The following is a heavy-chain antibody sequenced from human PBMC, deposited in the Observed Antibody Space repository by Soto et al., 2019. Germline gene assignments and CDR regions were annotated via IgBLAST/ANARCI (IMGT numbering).Heavy chain of an antibody. D-gene: IGHD2-15*01. J-gene: IGHJ5*02. CDR1: GGSISRSTYY. Sequence: QLQLQESGLGLVKPSETLSLTCTVSGGSISRSTYYWGWIRQPPGKGLEWIGSIYDSGSTYYNPFLKRRVTISVDTSKNQFSLKLSSVTAADTAVYYCASHNYCSGGTCYPVGWFDPWGQGTLVTVSS. CDR3: ASHNYCSGGTCYPVGWFDP. V-gene: IGHV4-39*01. CDR2: IYDSGST.